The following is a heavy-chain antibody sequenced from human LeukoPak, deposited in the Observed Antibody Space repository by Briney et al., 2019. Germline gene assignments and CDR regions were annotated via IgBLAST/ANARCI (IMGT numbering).Heavy chain of an antibody. J-gene: IGHJ4*02. Sequence: PSETLSLTCTVSGGSISSYYWSWIRQPPGKGLEWIGYIYYSGSTNYNPSLKSRVSISVDTSKNQFSLRLSSVTATDTAVYYCARVGLRGYSYGFDYWGQGTLVTVSS. CDR3: ARVGLRGYSYGFDY. V-gene: IGHV4-59*01. CDR2: IYYSGST. D-gene: IGHD5-18*01. CDR1: GGSISSYY.